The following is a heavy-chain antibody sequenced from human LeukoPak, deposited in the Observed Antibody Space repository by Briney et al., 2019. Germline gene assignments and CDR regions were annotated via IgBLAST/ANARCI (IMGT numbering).Heavy chain of an antibody. V-gene: IGHV3-30-3*01. CDR2: ISYDGSNK. Sequence: GGSLRLSCAASGFTFSSYAMHWVRQAPGKGLEWVAVISYDGSNKYYADSVKGRFTISRDNSKNTLYLQMNSLRAEDTAVYYCAKGGLSSSWYGYYFDYWGQGTLVTVSS. J-gene: IGHJ4*02. CDR3: AKGGLSSSWYGYYFDY. D-gene: IGHD6-13*01. CDR1: GFTFSSYA.